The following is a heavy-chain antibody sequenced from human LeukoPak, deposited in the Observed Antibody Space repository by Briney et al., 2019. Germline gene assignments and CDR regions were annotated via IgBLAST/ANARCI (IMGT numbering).Heavy chain of an antibody. Sequence: GASVKVSCKASGYTFTSYYMHWVRQAPGQGLEWMGGIIPIFGTANYAQKFQGRVTITADESTSTAYMELSSLRSEDTAVYYCARGVVVTGYYYYYGMDVWGQGTTVTVSS. D-gene: IGHD2-21*02. CDR2: IIPIFGTA. J-gene: IGHJ6*02. V-gene: IGHV1-69*13. CDR3: ARGVVVTGYYYYYGMDV. CDR1: GYTFTSYY.